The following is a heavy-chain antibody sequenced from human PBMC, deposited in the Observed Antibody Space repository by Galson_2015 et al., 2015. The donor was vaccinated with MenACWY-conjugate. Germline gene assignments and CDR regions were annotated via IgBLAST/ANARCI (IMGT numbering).Heavy chain of an antibody. Sequence: SVKVSCKASGYTFDRYGISWVRQAPRQGLEWLGWISVFNGKTKYLGTLQGRLTVTTDTSTTTAYMELRSPRSDDTAVYFCVRGDGNHFSYFDNWGQGTLVTVSS. D-gene: IGHD1-14*01. V-gene: IGHV1-18*01. CDR1: GYTFDRYG. CDR2: ISVFNGKT. J-gene: IGHJ4*02. CDR3: VRGDGNHFSYFDN.